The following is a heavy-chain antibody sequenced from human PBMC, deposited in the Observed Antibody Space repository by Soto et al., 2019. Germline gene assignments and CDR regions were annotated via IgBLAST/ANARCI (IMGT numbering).Heavy chain of an antibody. V-gene: IGHV1-3*01. CDR2: INAGNGNT. CDR3: ARDQTGYITMVRGVKNWFDP. J-gene: IGHJ5*02. Sequence: ASVKVSCKASGYTFTIYAMHWVRQAPGQRLEWMGWINAGNGNTKYSQKFQGRVTITRDTSASTAYMELSSLRSEDTAVYYCARDQTGYITMVRGVKNWFDPWGQGTLVTVSS. D-gene: IGHD3-10*01. CDR1: GYTFTIYA.